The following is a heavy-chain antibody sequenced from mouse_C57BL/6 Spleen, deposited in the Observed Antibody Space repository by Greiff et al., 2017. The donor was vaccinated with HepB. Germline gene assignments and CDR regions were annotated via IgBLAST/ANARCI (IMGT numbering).Heavy chain of an antibody. J-gene: IGHJ1*03. CDR3: ARRTVVADWYFDV. CDR1: GYTFTSYW. Sequence: QVHVKQPGAELVKPGASVKLSCKASGYTFTSYWMQWVKQRPGQGLEWIGEIDPSDSYTNYNQKFKGKATLTVDTSSSTAYMQLSSLTSEDSAVYYCARRTVVADWYFDVWGTGTTVTVSS. V-gene: IGHV1-50*01. D-gene: IGHD1-1*01. CDR2: IDPSDSYT.